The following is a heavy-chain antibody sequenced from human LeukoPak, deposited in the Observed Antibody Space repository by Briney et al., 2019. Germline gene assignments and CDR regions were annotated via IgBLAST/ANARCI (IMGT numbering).Heavy chain of an antibody. D-gene: IGHD3-16*01. CDR2: INTDGSST. CDR1: GFTFSNYW. V-gene: IGHV3-74*01. CDR3: ANGAFRLYYIGV. J-gene: IGHJ6*03. Sequence: GGSLRLSCAASGFTFSNYWMHWVRQAPGKGLVWVSRINTDGSSTNYADSVKGRFTISRDNAKNTVYLQMNSLRAEDTAVYYCANGAFRLYYIGVWGKGTTVIVSS.